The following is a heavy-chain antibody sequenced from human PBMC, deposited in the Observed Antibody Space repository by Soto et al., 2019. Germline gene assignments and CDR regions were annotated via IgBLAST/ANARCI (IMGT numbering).Heavy chain of an antibody. D-gene: IGHD6-13*01. CDR2: IYPGDSDT. V-gene: IGHV5-51*01. CDR1: GYNFTSYW. J-gene: IGHJ4*02. CDR3: ARRATSAYSSSWDFDF. Sequence: PGESLKISCKGSGYNFTSYWIGWVRQMPGKGLEWMGIIYPGDSDTRYSPSFQGQVTVSADKSISTAYLQWSSLKASDTAMYYCARRATSAYSSSWDFDFWGQGTLVTVSS.